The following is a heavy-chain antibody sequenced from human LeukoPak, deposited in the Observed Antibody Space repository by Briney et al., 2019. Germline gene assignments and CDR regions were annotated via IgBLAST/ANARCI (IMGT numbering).Heavy chain of an antibody. J-gene: IGHJ6*04. CDR2: IGGSGGST. CDR3: AELGITMIGGV. Sequence: GGSLRLSCAASGFTFSSYDMHWVRQAPGKGLEWVSDIGGSGGSTYYADSVKGRFTISRDNSKNTLYLQMNSLRAEDTAVYYCAELGITMIGGVWGKGPTVTISS. V-gene: IGHV3-23*01. D-gene: IGHD3-10*02. CDR1: GFTFSSYD.